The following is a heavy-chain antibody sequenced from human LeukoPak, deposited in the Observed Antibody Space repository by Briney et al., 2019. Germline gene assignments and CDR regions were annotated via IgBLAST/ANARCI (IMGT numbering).Heavy chain of an antibody. V-gene: IGHV4-39*07. CDR3: ARLTSRVAYFDY. CDR2: IYYSGST. Sequence: SETLSLTCTVSGGSISSSSYYWGWIRQPPGKGLKWIGSIYYSGSTYYNPSLKSRVTTSVDTSKNQFSLKLSSVTAADTAVYYCARLTSRVAYFDYWGQGTLVTVSS. D-gene: IGHD3-16*01. CDR1: GGSISSSSYY. J-gene: IGHJ4*02.